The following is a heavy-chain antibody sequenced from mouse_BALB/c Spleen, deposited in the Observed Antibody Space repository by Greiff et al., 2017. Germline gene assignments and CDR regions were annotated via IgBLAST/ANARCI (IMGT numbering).Heavy chain of an antibody. CDR3: ARESALRMFAY. CDR1: GYSITSGYY. V-gene: IGHV3-6*02. J-gene: IGHJ3*01. D-gene: IGHD1-2*01. CDR2: ISYDGSN. Sequence: DVQLQESGPGLVKPSQSLSLTCSVTGYSITSGYYWNWIRQFPGNKLEWMGYISYDGSNNYNPSLKNRISITRDTSKNQFFLKLNSVTTEDTATYYCARESALRMFAYWGQGTLVTVSA.